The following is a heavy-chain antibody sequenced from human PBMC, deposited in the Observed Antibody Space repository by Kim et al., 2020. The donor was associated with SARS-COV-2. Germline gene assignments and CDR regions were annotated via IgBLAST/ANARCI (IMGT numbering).Heavy chain of an antibody. D-gene: IGHD3-10*01. V-gene: IGHV4-39*01. CDR1: GGSISSSSYY. Sequence: SETLSLTCTVSGGSISSSSYYWGWIRQPPGKGLEWIGSIYYSGSTYYNPSLKSRVTISVDTSKNQFSLELSSVTAADTAVYFCARQPSRHPTVVINWFGELLGGYFDYWGQGTLVTVSS. CDR3: ARQPSRHPTVVINWFGELLGGYFDY. J-gene: IGHJ4*02. CDR2: IYYSGST.